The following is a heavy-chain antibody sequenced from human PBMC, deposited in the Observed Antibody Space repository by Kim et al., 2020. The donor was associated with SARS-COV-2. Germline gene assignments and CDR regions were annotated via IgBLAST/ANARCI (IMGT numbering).Heavy chain of an antibody. D-gene: IGHD5-12*01. V-gene: IGHV3-11*01. J-gene: IGHJ4*02. CDR2: ISSSGSTI. Sequence: GGSLRLSCAASGFTFSDYYMSWIRQAPGKGLEWVSYISSSGSTIYYADSVKGRFTISRDNAKNSLYLQMNSLRAEDTAVYYCARIYSGYFLAPYYFDYWGQGTLVTVSS. CDR3: ARIYSGYFLAPYYFDY. CDR1: GFTFSDYY.